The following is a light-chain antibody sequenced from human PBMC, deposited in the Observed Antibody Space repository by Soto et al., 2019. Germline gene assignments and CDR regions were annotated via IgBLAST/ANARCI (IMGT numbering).Light chain of an antibody. Sequence: QSALTQPASVSGSPGQSITISCPGTSSDVGSYNLVSWYQQYPGKAPKLMLYEATKRPSGVSNRFSGSKSGNTASLTISGLQAEDEADYYCCSFASSISFVFGGGTKLTVL. CDR1: SSDVGSYNL. CDR3: CSFASSISFV. J-gene: IGLJ3*02. V-gene: IGLV2-23*02. CDR2: EAT.